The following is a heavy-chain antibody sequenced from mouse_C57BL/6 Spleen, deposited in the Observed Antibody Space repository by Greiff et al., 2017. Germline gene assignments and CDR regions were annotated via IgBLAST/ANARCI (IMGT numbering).Heavy chain of an antibody. V-gene: IGHV1-50*01. D-gene: IGHD2-12*01. Sequence: VQLQQPGAELVKPGASVKLSCKASGYTFTSYWMQWVKQRPGQGLEWIGEIDPSDSYTNYNQKFKGKATLTVDTSSSTAYMQLSSLTSEDSAVYNFVRARDTKHFEPWGAGTTLTVSS. J-gene: IGHJ2*01. CDR1: GYTFTSYW. CDR3: VRARDTKHFEP. CDR2: IDPSDSYT.